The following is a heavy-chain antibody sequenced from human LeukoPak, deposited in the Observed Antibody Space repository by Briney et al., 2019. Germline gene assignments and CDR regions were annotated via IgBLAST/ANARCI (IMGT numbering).Heavy chain of an antibody. CDR1: GGSFSGYY. CDR3: ARDNIHDYGVNY. J-gene: IGHJ4*02. CDR2: INHSGST. Sequence: SETLSLTCAVYGGSFSGYYWSWVRQPPGKGLEWIGEINHSGSTNYNPSLKSRVTISVDTSKNQFSLKLSSVTAADTAVYYCARDNIHDYGVNYWGQGTLVTVSS. D-gene: IGHD4-17*01. V-gene: IGHV4-34*01.